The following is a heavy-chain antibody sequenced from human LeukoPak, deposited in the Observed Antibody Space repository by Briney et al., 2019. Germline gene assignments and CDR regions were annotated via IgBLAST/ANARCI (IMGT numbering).Heavy chain of an antibody. Sequence: GGSLRLSCAASGFTFSDSYMHWIRQAPGKGLEWIAYMSSSGNIIYYADSVKGRFTISRDNANNSLYLEMNSLRTEDTAVYYCARDFYSVLDYWGQGTLVTVSS. CDR3: ARDFYSVLDY. J-gene: IGHJ4*02. V-gene: IGHV3-11*01. CDR1: GFTFSDSY. D-gene: IGHD2/OR15-2a*01. CDR2: MSSSGNII.